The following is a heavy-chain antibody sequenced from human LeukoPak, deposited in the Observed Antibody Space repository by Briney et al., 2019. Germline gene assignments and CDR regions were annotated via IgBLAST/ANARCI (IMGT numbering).Heavy chain of an antibody. J-gene: IGHJ5*02. CDR1: GGSISSYY. Sequence: SETLSLTCTVSGGSISSYYWSWIRQPPGKGLEWIGYIYYSGSTNYNPSLKSRVTISVDTPKNQFSLKLRSVTAADTAVYYCARDSGTTGEVKFDPWGQGTLVTVSS. CDR3: ARDSGTTGEVKFDP. D-gene: IGHD1-7*01. V-gene: IGHV4-59*12. CDR2: IYYSGST.